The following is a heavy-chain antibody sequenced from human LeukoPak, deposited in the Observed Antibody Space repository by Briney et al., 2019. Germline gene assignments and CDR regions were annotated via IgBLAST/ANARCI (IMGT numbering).Heavy chain of an antibody. J-gene: IGHJ4*02. D-gene: IGHD2-15*01. CDR1: GYSISSGYY. Sequence: SETLSLTCAVSGYSISSGYYWGWIRQPPGKGLEWIGSIYHSGSTYYNPSLKSRVTISVDTSKNQFSLKLSSVTAADTAVYYCARQYCSGGSCYYIDYWGQGTLVTVSS. CDR3: ARQYCSGGSCYYIDY. CDR2: IYHSGST. V-gene: IGHV4-38-2*01.